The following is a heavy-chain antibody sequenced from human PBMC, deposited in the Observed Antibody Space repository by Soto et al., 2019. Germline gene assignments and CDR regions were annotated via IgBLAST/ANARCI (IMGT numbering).Heavy chain of an antibody. CDR2: ISGSGDNT. D-gene: IGHD2-2*01. V-gene: IGHV3-23*01. J-gene: IGHJ4*02. Sequence: GGSLRLSCAASGFTFSNYVMSWVRQAPGKGLEWVSSISGSGDNTYYADSVKGRFTISRDNSKNTLYLQMNSLRAEDTAVYYCAKGTTQGGYYFDYWGQGTLVTVSS. CDR1: GFTFSNYV. CDR3: AKGTTQGGYYFDY.